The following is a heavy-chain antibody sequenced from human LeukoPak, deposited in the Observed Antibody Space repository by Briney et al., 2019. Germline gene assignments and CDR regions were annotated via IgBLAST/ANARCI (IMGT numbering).Heavy chain of an antibody. CDR2: ISSSGTTI. V-gene: IGHV3-11*01. J-gene: IGHJ4*02. Sequence: GGSLRLSCAASGFTFSDYYMSWIRQPPGRGGEWVSYISSSGTTIYYADSVRGRFTVSRDNAKNSLYLQMDSLSAEDTAVYYCASLRGVNRWGQGTLVTVSS. CDR1: GFTFSDYY. D-gene: IGHD3-10*01. CDR3: ASLRGVNR.